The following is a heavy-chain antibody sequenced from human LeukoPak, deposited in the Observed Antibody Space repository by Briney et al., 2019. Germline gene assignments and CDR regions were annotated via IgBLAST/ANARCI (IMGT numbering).Heavy chain of an antibody. Sequence: GGSLRLSCAASGFTFDDYAMHWGGHAPGKDLQGVSLFIGEGGSTYYPDSGTARFTTPKDNSKNSLYRQRNSLRTEDTALYYGAKESGSSWLNYYYIGMDVWGQGTTGTASS. CDR3: AKESGSSWLNYYYIGMDV. V-gene: IGHV3-43*02. J-gene: IGHJ6*02. CDR2: FIGEGGST. D-gene: IGHD6-13*01. CDR1: GFTFDDYA.